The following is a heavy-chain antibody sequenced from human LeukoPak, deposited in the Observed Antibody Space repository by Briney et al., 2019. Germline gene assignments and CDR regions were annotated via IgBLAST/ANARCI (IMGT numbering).Heavy chain of an antibody. Sequence: GASVKVSCKASGGTFSSYAISWVRQAPGQGLEWMGGIIPIFGTANYAQKLQGRVTMTTDTSTSTAYMELRSLRSDDTAVYYCARVTVVTLDDDYWGQGTLVTVSS. CDR1: GGTFSSYA. CDR3: ARVTVVTLDDDY. V-gene: IGHV1-69*05. D-gene: IGHD4-23*01. CDR2: IIPIFGTA. J-gene: IGHJ4*02.